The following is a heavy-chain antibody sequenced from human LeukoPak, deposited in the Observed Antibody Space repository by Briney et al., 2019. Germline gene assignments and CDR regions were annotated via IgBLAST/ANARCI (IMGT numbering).Heavy chain of an antibody. J-gene: IGHJ3*02. CDR1: GFTFTGHS. D-gene: IGHD2-8*02. Sequence: GGSLRLSCVASGFTFTGHSMHWVRQAPGKGLEWVAVVADDEKTIFYADSLKGRFTISRDNANNSLYLQMNSLRAEDTAVYYCARAWSRVDPFDIWGQGTMVTVSS. V-gene: IGHV3-30*04. CDR3: ARAWSRVDPFDI. CDR2: VADDEKTI.